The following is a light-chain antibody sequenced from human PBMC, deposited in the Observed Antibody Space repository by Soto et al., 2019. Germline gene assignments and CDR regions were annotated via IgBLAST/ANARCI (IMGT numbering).Light chain of an antibody. CDR3: AAWDDRLNGPV. Sequence: QSVLTQPPPPSGPPGQRVTSSCVGSGSNIGSNVLNWYQQLPGTAPNLLIYSNSQRPSGVPDRFSGSKSGTSASLAISGLQSEDEADYYCAAWDDRLNGPVFGGGTKLTVL. V-gene: IGLV1-44*01. J-gene: IGLJ3*02. CDR1: GSNIGSNV. CDR2: SNS.